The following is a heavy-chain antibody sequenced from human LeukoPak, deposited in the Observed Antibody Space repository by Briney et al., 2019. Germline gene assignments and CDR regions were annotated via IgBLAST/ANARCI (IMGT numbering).Heavy chain of an antibody. D-gene: IGHD1-1*01. CDR1: GGSISSYY. Sequence: PSETLSLTWTVAGGSISSYYWSWIRQPPGRRVGWIGYIYYSGSTNYNPSLKSRVTISVDTSKNQFSLKLSSVTAADTAVYYCARMGTFYFDYWGQGTLVTVSS. V-gene: IGHV4-59*01. CDR2: IYYSGST. CDR3: ARMGTFYFDY. J-gene: IGHJ4*02.